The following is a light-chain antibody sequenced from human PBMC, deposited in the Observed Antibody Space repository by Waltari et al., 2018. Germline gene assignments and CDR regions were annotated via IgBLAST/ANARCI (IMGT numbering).Light chain of an antibody. CDR1: SSDVGAYNY. CDR2: DVT. V-gene: IGLV2-8*01. CDR3: SSYTGSSNYLYV. J-gene: IGLJ1*01. Sequence: QSALTQPPSASGSPGQSVAISCTGTSSDVGAYNYVSWYQQHPGKAPKLIIYDVTKRRAGVPVRLSCSKSGDTPSLTVSGLQADDEADYHGSSYTGSSNYLYVFGTGTKVTVL.